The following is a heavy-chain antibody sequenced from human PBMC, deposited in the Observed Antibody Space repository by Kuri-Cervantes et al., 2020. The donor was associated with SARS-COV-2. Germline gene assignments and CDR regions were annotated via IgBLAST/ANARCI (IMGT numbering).Heavy chain of an antibody. CDR1: GGTFSSYA. J-gene: IGHJ6*03. CDR3: ASCLANYYYCMDV. D-gene: IGHD3-3*02. V-gene: IGHV1-69*06. CDR2: IIPLFGTT. Sequence: SVKVSCKASGGTFSSYAVTWVRQVPGQGFEWMGRIIPLFGTTIYAQKFRDRVTFTADKSTNTAYMEPSSLRSEDTAVYYCASCLANYYYCMDVWGKGTTVTVSS.